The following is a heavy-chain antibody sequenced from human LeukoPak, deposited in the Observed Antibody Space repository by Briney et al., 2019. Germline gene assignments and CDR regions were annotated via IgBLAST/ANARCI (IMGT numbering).Heavy chain of an antibody. D-gene: IGHD1-26*01. J-gene: IGHJ3*01. Sequence: PGGSLRLSCEASGYTFNSYSMHWVRQAPGKGLEWVASINRSGTEMFYADTVKGRFTISRDNSKKSLYLQMNCLRAEDTAVYYCGKVQSDIVGVVFCAFDVLVEGGTVSVSS. CDR2: INRSGTEM. V-gene: IGHV3-21*04. CDR1: GYTFNSYS. CDR3: GKVQSDIVGVVFCAFDV.